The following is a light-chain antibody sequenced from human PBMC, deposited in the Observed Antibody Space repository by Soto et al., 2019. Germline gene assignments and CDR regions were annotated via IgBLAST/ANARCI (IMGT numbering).Light chain of an antibody. Sequence: DLQMTQVPSTFTQSIGDTVTMTCPASQSISNELGWYQQKPGKAPKRLIYAASSLRSGVPSRFSGSGSGTEFTLTISSLQPEDFATYYCLQHNSCPWTFGQGTKVDIK. CDR3: LQHNSCPWT. V-gene: IGKV1-17*01. J-gene: IGKJ1*01. CDR2: AAS. CDR1: QSISNE.